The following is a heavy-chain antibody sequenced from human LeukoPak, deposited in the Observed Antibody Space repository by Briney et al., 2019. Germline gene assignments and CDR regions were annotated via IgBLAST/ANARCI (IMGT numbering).Heavy chain of an antibody. CDR3: ARVKDCSSTSCPKGRWFDP. CDR2: ISAYNGNT. V-gene: IGHV1-18*01. D-gene: IGHD2-2*01. CDR1: GYTFTSYG. J-gene: IGHJ5*02. Sequence: ASVKASCKASGYTFTSYGISWVRQAPGQGLEWMGWISAYNGNTNYAQKLQGRVTMTTDTSTSTAYMELRSLRSDDTAVYYCARVKDCSSTSCPKGRWFDPWGQGTLVTVSS.